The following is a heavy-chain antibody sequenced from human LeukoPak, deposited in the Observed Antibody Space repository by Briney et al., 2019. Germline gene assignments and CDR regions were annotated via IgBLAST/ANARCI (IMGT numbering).Heavy chain of an antibody. V-gene: IGHV3-7*01. D-gene: IGHD3-22*01. J-gene: IGHJ4*02. CDR1: GFTFSIYW. Sequence: GGSLRLSWAASGFTFSIYWLNWVRQAPGKGLEWVANIKRDGSEKYYVDSVRGRFTISRDNVKNSLYLQLSSLKAEDTGIYYCARDVYYYDSSGHDFWGQGTLVTVSS. CDR2: IKRDGSEK. CDR3: ARDVYYYDSSGHDF.